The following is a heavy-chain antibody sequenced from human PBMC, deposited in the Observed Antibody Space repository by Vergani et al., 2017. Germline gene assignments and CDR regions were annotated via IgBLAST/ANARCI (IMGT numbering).Heavy chain of an antibody. CDR2: IYYSGST. V-gene: IGHV4-39*01. Sequence: QVQLQESGPGLVKPSQTLSLTCTVSGGSISSYYWGWIRQPPGKGLEWIGSIYYSGSTYYNPSLKSRVTISVDTSKNQFSLKLSSVTSADTAVYYCARQESSYDSSGYYDYWGRGTLVSVSS. CDR1: GGSISSYY. CDR3: ARQESSYDSSGYYDY. D-gene: IGHD3-22*01. J-gene: IGHJ4*02.